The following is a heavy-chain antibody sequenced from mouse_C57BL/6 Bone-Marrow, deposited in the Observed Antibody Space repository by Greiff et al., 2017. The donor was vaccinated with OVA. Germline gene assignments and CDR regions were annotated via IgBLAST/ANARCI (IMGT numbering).Heavy chain of an antibody. Sequence: EVMLVESGGGLVKPGGSLKLSCAASGFTFSSYAMSWVRQTPEKRLEWVATISDGGSYTYYPDNVKGRFTISRDNAKNNLYLQMSHLKSEDTAMYYCARAYYSNHWYFDVWGTGTTVTVSS. V-gene: IGHV5-4*03. D-gene: IGHD2-5*01. J-gene: IGHJ1*03. CDR2: ISDGGSYT. CDR3: ARAYYSNHWYFDV. CDR1: GFTFSSYA.